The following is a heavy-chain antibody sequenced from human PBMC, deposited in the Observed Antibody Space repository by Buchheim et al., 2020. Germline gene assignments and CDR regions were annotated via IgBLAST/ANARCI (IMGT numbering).Heavy chain of an antibody. D-gene: IGHD2-15*01. CDR2: IYPGDSDT. CDR1: GYSFTSYW. J-gene: IGHJ5*02. Sequence: EVQLVQSGAEVKKPGESLKISCKGSGYSFTSYWIGWVRQMPGKGLEWMGIIYPGDSDTRYSPSFQGQVTISADKSISTAYPQWSSLKASDTAMYYCARLAAPDCSGGSCYPGGLSWFDPWGQGTL. V-gene: IGHV5-51*03. CDR3: ARLAAPDCSGGSCYPGGLSWFDP.